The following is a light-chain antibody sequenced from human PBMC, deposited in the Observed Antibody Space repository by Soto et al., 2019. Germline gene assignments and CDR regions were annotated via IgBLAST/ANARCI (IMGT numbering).Light chain of an antibody. J-gene: IGLJ2*01. CDR2: DVS. Sequence: QSALTQPASVSGSPGQSITISCTGTSSDVGGYNYVSWYQQHPGKAPKLMIYDVSNRPSGVSNRFSGSKSGNTASLTISGLQAEDEVDFYCSSYTISNTLVFGGGTQLTVL. CDR1: SSDVGGYNY. V-gene: IGLV2-14*01. CDR3: SSYTISNTLV.